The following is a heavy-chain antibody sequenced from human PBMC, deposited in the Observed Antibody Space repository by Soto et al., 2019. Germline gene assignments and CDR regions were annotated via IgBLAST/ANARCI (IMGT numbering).Heavy chain of an antibody. Sequence: QITVKESGLTLVKPTQTLTLTCTFSGFSLSTNGMGVGWIRQSPGKALEWLALIYWDDDKRYSPSLRSRLTITQDTSKNKWDLTRTNTDPVDPATYYGARLTRGVYDLDRLWEKFAYWGQGTLVTVSS. D-gene: IGHD5-12*01. J-gene: IGHJ4*02. CDR1: GFSLSTNGMG. V-gene: IGHV2-5*02. CDR3: ARLTRGVYDLDRLWEKFAY. CDR2: IYWDDDK.